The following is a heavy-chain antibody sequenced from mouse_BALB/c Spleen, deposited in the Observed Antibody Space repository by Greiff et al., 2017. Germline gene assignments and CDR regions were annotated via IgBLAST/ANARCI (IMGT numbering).Heavy chain of an antibody. CDR2: ISSGGST. V-gene: IGHV5-6-5*01. J-gene: IGHJ3*01. CDR3: ARGGGFPY. Sequence: DVKLVESGGGLVKPGGSLKLSCAASGFTFSSYAMSWVRQTPEKRLEWVASISSGGSTYYPDSVKGRFTISRDNARNILYLQMSSLRSEDTAMYYCARGGGFPYWGQGTLVTVSA. CDR1: GFTFSSYA.